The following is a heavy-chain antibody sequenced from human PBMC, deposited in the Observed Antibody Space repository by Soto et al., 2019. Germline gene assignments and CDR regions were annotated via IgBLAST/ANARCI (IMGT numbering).Heavy chain of an antibody. CDR2: ISSSGSTI. V-gene: IGHV3-11*01. CDR3: ARFDTGRCLEWLSTTYYGMDV. Sequence: GGSLRLSCAASGFTFSDYYMSWIRQAPGKGLEWVSSISSSGSTIYSADSVKGRLTISRDNAKNSLYLQMNSLRAEDTAVYYCARFDTGRCLEWLSTTYYGMDVWGQGTTVTVSS. J-gene: IGHJ6*02. D-gene: IGHD3-3*01. CDR1: GFTFSDYY.